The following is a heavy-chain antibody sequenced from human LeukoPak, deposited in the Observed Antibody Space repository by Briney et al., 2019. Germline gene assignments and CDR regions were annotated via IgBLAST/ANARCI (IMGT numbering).Heavy chain of an antibody. CDR2: SDTYNGKT. Sequence: GASVNVSCKASGYSFTSYGIGWVRQAPGQGLEWMGWSDTYNGKTHYAQNLQGRVTMTTDISTTTAYMELRSLRSDDTAVYYCAREPKIGNFDYWGLGTLVIVSS. CDR3: AREPKIGNFDY. J-gene: IGHJ4*02. V-gene: IGHV1-18*01. CDR1: GYSFTSYG.